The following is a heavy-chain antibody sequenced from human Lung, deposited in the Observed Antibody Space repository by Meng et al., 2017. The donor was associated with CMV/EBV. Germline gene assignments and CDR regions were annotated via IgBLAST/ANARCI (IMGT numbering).Heavy chain of an antibody. CDR1: GFTFSDYA. D-gene: IGHD3-22*01. Sequence: GESLKISCAASGFTFSDYAMSWVRQAPGKGLEWVSGIRGSGDTTYYADSVRGRFTISRDSSKNTLYVQMNSLRAEDTAVYYCAKSVAYYDSRGHLSGYYFDYWGQGTLVTGSS. CDR2: IRGSGDTT. V-gene: IGHV3-23*01. CDR3: AKSVAYYDSRGHLSGYYFDY. J-gene: IGHJ4*02.